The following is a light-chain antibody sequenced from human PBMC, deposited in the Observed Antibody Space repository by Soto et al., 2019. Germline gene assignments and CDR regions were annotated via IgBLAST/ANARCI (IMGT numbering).Light chain of an antibody. J-gene: IGKJ4*01. CDR3: QQRSNWPPLT. CDR2: DAS. CDR1: QSVSSY. Sequence: EIVLTQSPATLSLSPGERATLSCRASQSVSSYLAWYQQKPGQAPRLPIYDASNRATGIPARFSGSGSGTDFTLTTSSLEPEDFAVYYCQQRSNWPPLTFGGGTKVDI. V-gene: IGKV3-11*01.